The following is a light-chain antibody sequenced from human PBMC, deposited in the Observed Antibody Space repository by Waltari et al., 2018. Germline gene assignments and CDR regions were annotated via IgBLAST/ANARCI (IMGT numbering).Light chain of an antibody. CDR2: GAS. Sequence: EILMTQSPATLTVSPGARATLSCRASQSVSSNLAWYQQTPGQAPRLLIYGASTSATGIPARFSGSGSRTEFTLTISSLQSEDFAVYYCQQYNNWPLTFGGGTKVEIK. V-gene: IGKV3-15*01. CDR1: QSVSSN. CDR3: QQYNNWPLT. J-gene: IGKJ4*01.